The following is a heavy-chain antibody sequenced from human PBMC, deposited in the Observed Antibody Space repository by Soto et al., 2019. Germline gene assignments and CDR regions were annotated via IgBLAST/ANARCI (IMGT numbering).Heavy chain of an antibody. D-gene: IGHD2-15*01. CDR1: GYTFTSYG. CDR3: ERVGYCSGGSCYPPSYYYGMDV. Sequence: ASVKVSCKASGYTFTSYGISWVRQAPGQGLEWMGGIIPIFGTANYAQKFQGRVTITADESTSTAYMELSSLRSEDTAVYYCERVGYCSGGSCYPPSYYYGMDVWGQGTTVTVSS. V-gene: IGHV1-69*13. J-gene: IGHJ6*02. CDR2: IIPIFGTA.